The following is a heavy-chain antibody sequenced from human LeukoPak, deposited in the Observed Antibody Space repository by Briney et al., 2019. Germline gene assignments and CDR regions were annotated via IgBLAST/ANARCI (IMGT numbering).Heavy chain of an antibody. D-gene: IGHD2-2*03. CDR1: GGSFSDYF. Sequence: SETLSLICSVYGGSFSDYFWSWIRQTPGKGLEWIGEIDDGGNTNYNPSLMSRVLVSMQKSKKEFSLVMRSVTAADTAVYYCARVDIVVVPAARYYYYYMDVWGKGTTVTVSS. J-gene: IGHJ6*03. CDR3: ARVDIVVVPAARYYYYYMDV. CDR2: IDDGGNT. V-gene: IGHV4-34*01.